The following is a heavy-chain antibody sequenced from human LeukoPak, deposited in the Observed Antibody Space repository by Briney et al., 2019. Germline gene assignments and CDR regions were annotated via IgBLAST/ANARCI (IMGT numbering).Heavy chain of an antibody. CDR1: GYTLTELS. J-gene: IGHJ5*02. CDR3: ARTLRFLEWLLVDP. CDR2: FDPEDGET. V-gene: IGHV1-24*01. D-gene: IGHD3-3*01. Sequence: ASVKVSCKVSGYTLTELSMHWVRQAPGKGLEWMGGFDPEDGETIYAQKFQGRVTMTEDTSTDTAYMELSSLRSDDTAVYYCARTLRFLEWLLVDPWGQGTLVTVSS.